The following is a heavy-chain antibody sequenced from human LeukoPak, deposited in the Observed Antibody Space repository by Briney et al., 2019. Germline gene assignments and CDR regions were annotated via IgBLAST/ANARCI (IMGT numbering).Heavy chain of an antibody. D-gene: IGHD4-17*01. V-gene: IGHV4-4*02. CDR3: ARVNHGEDYGDSHYFDY. CDR2: IYHSGST. Sequence: SSETLSLTCAVSGGSISSSNWWSWARQPPGKGLEWIGEIYHSGSTNYNPSLKSRVTISVDKSKNQFSLKLSSVTAADTAVYYCARVNHGEDYGDSHYFDYWGQGTLVTVSS. J-gene: IGHJ4*02. CDR1: GGSISSSNW.